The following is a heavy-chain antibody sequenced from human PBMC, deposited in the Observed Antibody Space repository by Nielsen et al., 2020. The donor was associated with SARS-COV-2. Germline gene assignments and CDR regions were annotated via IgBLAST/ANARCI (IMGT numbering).Heavy chain of an antibody. CDR2: ISAYNGNT. CDR3: ARVLAVAGTGIYFDY. CDR1: GYTFTSYG. D-gene: IGHD6-19*01. J-gene: IGHJ4*02. V-gene: IGHV1-18*01. Sequence: ASVKVSCKASGYTFTSYGISWVRQAPGQGLEWMGWISAYNGNTNYAQKLQGRVTMTTDTSTGTAYMELRSLRSDDTAVYYCARVLAVAGTGIYFDYWGQGTLVTVSS.